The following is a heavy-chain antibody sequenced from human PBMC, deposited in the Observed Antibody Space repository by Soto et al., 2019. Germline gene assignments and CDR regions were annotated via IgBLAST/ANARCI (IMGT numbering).Heavy chain of an antibody. V-gene: IGHV1-46*03. D-gene: IGHD1-1*01. J-gene: IGHJ4*02. CDR3: AREQSKSARPSHDLNFDY. CDR1: GYTFTSYY. CDR2: INPSGGST. Sequence: ASVKVSCKASGYTFTSYYMHWVRQAPGQGLEWMGIINPSGGSTSYAQKFQGRVTMTRDTSTSTVYMELSSLRSEDTAVYYCAREQSKSARPSHDLNFDYWGQGTLVTVSS.